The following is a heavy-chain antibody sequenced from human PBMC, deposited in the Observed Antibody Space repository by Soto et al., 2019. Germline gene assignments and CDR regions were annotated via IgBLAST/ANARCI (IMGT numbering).Heavy chain of an antibody. J-gene: IGHJ6*02. Sequence: GGSLRLSCAASGFTFSSYGMHWVRQAPGKGLEWMAVIWYDGSNKYYADSVKGRFTISRDNSKNTLYLQMNSLRAEDTAVYYCARVRGTGTPYYYGMDVWGQGTTVTVSS. V-gene: IGHV3-33*01. D-gene: IGHD1-1*01. CDR2: IWYDGSNK. CDR1: GFTFSSYG. CDR3: ARVRGTGTPYYYGMDV.